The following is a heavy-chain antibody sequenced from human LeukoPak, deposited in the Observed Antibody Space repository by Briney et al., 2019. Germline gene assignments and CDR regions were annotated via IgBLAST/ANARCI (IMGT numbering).Heavy chain of an antibody. CDR2: VIPILGIA. CDR3: AINIPPAHCSSTSRYTGDY. CDR1: GGTFSSYT. V-gene: IGHV1-69*02. D-gene: IGHD2-2*02. Sequence: SVKVSCNASGGTFSSYTISWVRQAPGQGLEWMGRVIPILGIANYAQKFQGRVTITADKSTSTAYMELSSLRSEDTAVYYCAINIPPAHCSSTSRYTGDYWGQGTLVTASS. J-gene: IGHJ4*02.